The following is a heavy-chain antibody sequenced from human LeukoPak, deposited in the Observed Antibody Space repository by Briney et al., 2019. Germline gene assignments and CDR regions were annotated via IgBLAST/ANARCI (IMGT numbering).Heavy chain of an antibody. CDR1: GYTFAGYS. V-gene: IGHV1-2*02. Sequence: ASVKVSCKTSGYTFAGYSMHWVRQAPGQGLEWMGWINHNSGGTNYAQKLQGRVTMTTDTSTSTAYMELRSLRSDDTAVYYCARDYPGYSSSWTVYYYYYMDVWGKGTTVTVSS. J-gene: IGHJ6*03. D-gene: IGHD6-13*01. CDR3: ARDYPGYSSSWTVYYYYYMDV. CDR2: INHNSGGT.